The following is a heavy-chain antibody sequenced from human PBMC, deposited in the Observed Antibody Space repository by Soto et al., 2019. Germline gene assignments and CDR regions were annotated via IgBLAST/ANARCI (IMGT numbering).Heavy chain of an antibody. CDR3: ARGQECSGGSCYSRAFEI. J-gene: IGHJ3*02. D-gene: IGHD2-15*01. CDR2: IYYSGST. CDR1: GGSISSYY. V-gene: IGHV4-59*01. Sequence: SETLSLTCTVSGGSISSYYWSWIRQPPGKGLEWIGYIYYSGSTNYNPSLESRVTISVDTSKNQFSLKLSSVTAADTAVYYCARGQECSGGSCYSRAFEIWGQGTMVTVSS.